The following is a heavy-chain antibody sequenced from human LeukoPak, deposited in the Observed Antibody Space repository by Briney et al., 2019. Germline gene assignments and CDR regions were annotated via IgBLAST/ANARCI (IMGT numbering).Heavy chain of an antibody. CDR2: ISSSSSYI. D-gene: IGHD3-10*01. CDR3: ARDFSMVRGRGGDS. CDR1: GFTFSSYS. V-gene: IGHV3-21*01. Sequence: GGSLRLSCAASGFTFSSYSMNWVRQAPGKGLEWVSSISSSSSYIYYADSVKGRFTISRDNAKNSLYLQMSSLRAEDTAVYYCARDFSMVRGRGGDSWGQGTLVTVSS. J-gene: IGHJ5*01.